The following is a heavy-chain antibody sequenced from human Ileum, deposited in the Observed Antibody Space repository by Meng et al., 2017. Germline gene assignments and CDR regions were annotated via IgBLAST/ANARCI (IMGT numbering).Heavy chain of an antibody. Sequence: QVQLVQSGSELKKPGASVKVSCKASRYTFTNYDINWVRQAPGQGLEWMGWINTNTGNPTYAQGFTGRFVFSLDTSVNTAHLQISTLTAEDTAVYYCATSGGGFDYWGQGALVTVPS. CDR1: RYTFTNYD. J-gene: IGHJ4*02. V-gene: IGHV7-4-1*02. CDR2: INTNTGNP. CDR3: ATSGGGFDY. D-gene: IGHD1-26*01.